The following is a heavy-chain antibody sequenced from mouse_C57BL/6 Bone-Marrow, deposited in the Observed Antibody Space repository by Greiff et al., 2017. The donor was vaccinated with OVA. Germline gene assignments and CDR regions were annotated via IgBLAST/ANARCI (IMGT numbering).Heavy chain of an antibody. J-gene: IGHJ4*01. CDR3: AREGYDYDYYAMDY. CDR1: GYAFSSSW. Sequence: VHLVESGPELVKPGASVKISCKASGYAFSSSWMNWVKQRPGKGLEWIGRIYPGDGDTNYNGKFKGKATLTADKSSSTAYMQLSSLTSEDSAVYFCAREGYDYDYYAMDYWGQGTSVTVSS. CDR2: IYPGDGDT. V-gene: IGHV1-82*01. D-gene: IGHD2-4*01.